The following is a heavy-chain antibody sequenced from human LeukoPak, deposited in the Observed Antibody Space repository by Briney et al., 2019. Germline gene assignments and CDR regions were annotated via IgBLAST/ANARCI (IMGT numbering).Heavy chain of an antibody. V-gene: IGHV1-18*04. CDR3: ARLSSSWAPPYYYYMDV. D-gene: IGHD6-13*01. J-gene: IGHJ6*03. CDR2: ISAYNGNT. Sequence: ASVTLSCTASGYTFNNYDFTWIRQAPGQGLEWMGWISAYNGNTNYAQKLQGRVTMTTDTSTSTAYMELRSLRSDDTAVYYCARLSSSWAPPYYYYMDVWGKGTTVTVSS. CDR1: GYTFNNYD.